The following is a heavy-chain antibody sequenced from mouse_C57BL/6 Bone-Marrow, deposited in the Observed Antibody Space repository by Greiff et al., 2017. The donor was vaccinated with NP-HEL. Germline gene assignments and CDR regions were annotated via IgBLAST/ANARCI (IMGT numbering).Heavy chain of an antibody. CDR2: IHPNSGST. J-gene: IGHJ1*03. CDR1: GYTFTSYW. CDR3: ARNTVVATYWYFDV. V-gene: IGHV1-64*01. Sequence: VQLQQSGTVLARPGASVKMSCKTSGYTFTSYWMHWVKQRPGQGLEWIGMIHPNSGSTNYNEKFKSKATLTVDKSSSTAYMQLSSLTSEDSAVYYCARNTVVATYWYFDVWGTGTTVTVSS. D-gene: IGHD1-1*01.